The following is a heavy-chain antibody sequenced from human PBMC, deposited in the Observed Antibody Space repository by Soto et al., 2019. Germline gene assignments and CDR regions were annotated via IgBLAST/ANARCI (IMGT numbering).Heavy chain of an antibody. V-gene: IGHV1-18*01. J-gene: IGHJ5*02. CDR3: AREGMNYSYDGWFDP. CDR1: GYTFTSYG. CDR2: ISAYNGNT. D-gene: IGHD5-18*01. Sequence: QVQLVQSGAEVKKPGASVKVSCKASGYTFTSYGISWVRQAPGQGLEGMGWISAYNGNTNYAQKLRGRVTMTTDTSTSTAYMELRSLRSDDTAVYYCAREGMNYSYDGWFDPWGQGTLVTVSS.